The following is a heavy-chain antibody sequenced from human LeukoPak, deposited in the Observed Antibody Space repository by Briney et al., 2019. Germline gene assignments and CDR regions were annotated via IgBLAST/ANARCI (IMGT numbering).Heavy chain of an antibody. CDR2: ISGSGGST. CDR1: GFTFSSSA. Sequence: GGSLRLSCAASGFTFSSSAMSWVRQAPGKGLEWVSSISGSGGSTYYADSVKGRFTISRDNSKNTLNLQMNSLRAEDTAVYYCAKDSTHYRVWDYYETIGLSYWGQGTLVTVSS. V-gene: IGHV3-23*01. D-gene: IGHD3-22*01. CDR3: AKDSTHYRVWDYYETIGLSY. J-gene: IGHJ4*02.